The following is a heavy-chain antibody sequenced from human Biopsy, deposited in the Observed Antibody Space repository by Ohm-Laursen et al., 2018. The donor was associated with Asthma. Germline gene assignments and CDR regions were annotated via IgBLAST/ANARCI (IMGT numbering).Heavy chain of an antibody. CDR2: ISSDGHLK. CDR1: GFVFSQSG. CDR3: ARESGQDSGGTGAFDR. J-gene: IGHJ3*02. Sequence: SLRLSCAASGFVFSQSGMHWVRQAPGKGLEWVALISSDGHLKYYEDSVKGRFTISRDNSKNSLYLQINSLRVEDSAVYYCARESGQDSGGTGAFDRWGQGIMVAVSS. V-gene: IGHV3-30*03. D-gene: IGHD4-23*01.